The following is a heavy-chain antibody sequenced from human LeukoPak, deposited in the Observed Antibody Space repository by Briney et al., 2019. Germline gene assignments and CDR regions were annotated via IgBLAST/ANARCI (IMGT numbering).Heavy chain of an antibody. V-gene: IGHV1-69*13. Sequence: VASVKVSCKASGGTFSSYAISWVRQAPGQGLEWMGGIIPIFGTANCAQKFQGRVTITADESTSTAYMELSSLRSEDTAVYYCASTLDCSSTSCYASVWFDPWGQGTLVTVSS. CDR3: ASTLDCSSTSCYASVWFDP. J-gene: IGHJ5*02. CDR1: GGTFSSYA. D-gene: IGHD2-2*01. CDR2: IIPIFGTA.